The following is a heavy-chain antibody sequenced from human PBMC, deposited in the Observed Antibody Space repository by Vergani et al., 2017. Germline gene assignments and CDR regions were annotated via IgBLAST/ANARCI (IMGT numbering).Heavy chain of an antibody. CDR1: GFTFSGYG. J-gene: IGHJ4*02. CDR2: IWYDGSNK. V-gene: IGHV3-33*01. CDR3: ARVSYGSGHADQ. Sequence: QVQLVESGGGVVQPGRSLRLSCAASGFTFSGYGMHWVRQAPGKGLEWVAVIWYDGSNKYYADSVQGRFTISRDNSKNTLYLQIDGLRVEDTAVYYCARVSYGSGHADQWGQGTLVTVSS. D-gene: IGHD6-19*01.